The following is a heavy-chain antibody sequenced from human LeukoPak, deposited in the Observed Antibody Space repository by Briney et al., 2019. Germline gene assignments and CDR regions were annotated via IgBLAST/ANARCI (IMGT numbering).Heavy chain of an antibody. D-gene: IGHD2-2*01. CDR2: INLNSGGT. CDR3: ARPVVPDSSFDY. J-gene: IGHJ4*02. CDR1: GYTFTGYY. Sequence: ASVKVSCKASGYTFTGYYMHWVRQAPGQGLEWMGWINLNSGGTNYAQKFQGRVTMTRDTSISTAYMELSRLRSDDTAVYYCARPVVPDSSFDYWGQGTLVTVSS. V-gene: IGHV1-2*02.